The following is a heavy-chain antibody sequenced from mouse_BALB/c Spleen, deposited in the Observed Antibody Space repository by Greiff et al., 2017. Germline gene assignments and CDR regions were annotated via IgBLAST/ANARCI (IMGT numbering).Heavy chain of an antibody. CDR2: ISYSGST. J-gene: IGHJ2*01. CDR1: GDSITSGY. D-gene: IGHD2-4*01. V-gene: IGHV3-8*02. Sequence: VQLKESGPSLVKPSQTLSLTCSATGDSITSGYWNWIRKFPGNKLEYMGFISYSGSTYYKTSLKSRNSITRDTSKNQYYLQLNSVTTEDTATDYCARYDCDGRGIDYWGQGTTLTVSS. CDR3: ARYDCDGRGIDY.